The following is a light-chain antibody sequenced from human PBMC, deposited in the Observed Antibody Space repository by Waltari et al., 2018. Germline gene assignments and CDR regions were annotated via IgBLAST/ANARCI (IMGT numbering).Light chain of an antibody. V-gene: IGKV1-39*01. CDR1: HSITTY. Sequence: DIQMTQSPSSLSASVGDRVTITCRASHSITTYLNWYQQTPGKAPNHLIYAASNFQSGVPSRFSGSGSWTECTLTMSSVRPEDCATYYCQQTNTLPLPCGGGTKVEIK. CDR2: AAS. CDR3: QQTNTLPLP. J-gene: IGKJ4*01.